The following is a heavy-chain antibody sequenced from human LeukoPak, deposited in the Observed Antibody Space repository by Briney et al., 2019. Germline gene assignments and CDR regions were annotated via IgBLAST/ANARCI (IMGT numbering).Heavy chain of an antibody. CDR1: GGSISSSSYY. CDR2: IYYSGST. CDR3: AREYCSSTSCYYWYFDL. V-gene: IGHV4-39*07. Sequence: SETLSLTCTVYGGSISSSSYYWGWIRQPPGKGLEWIGSIYYSGSTYYNPSLKSRVTISVDTSKNQFSLKLSSVTAADTAVYYCAREYCSSTSCYYWYFDLWGRGTLVTVSS. D-gene: IGHD2-2*01. J-gene: IGHJ2*01.